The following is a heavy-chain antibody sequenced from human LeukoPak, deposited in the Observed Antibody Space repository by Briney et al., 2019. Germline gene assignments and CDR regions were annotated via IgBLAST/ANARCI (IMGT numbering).Heavy chain of an antibody. V-gene: IGHV5-51*01. CDR1: GYSFTSYW. CDR3: ARQPPRYCSGGSCPRDAFDI. D-gene: IGHD2-15*01. CDR2: IYPGDSDT. J-gene: IGHJ3*02. Sequence: GESLKISCKGSGYSFTSYWIGWVRQMPGKGLERMGIIYPGDSDTRYSPSFQGQVTISADKSISTAYLQWSSLKASDTAMYYCARQPPRYCSGGSCPRDAFDIWGQGTMVTVSS.